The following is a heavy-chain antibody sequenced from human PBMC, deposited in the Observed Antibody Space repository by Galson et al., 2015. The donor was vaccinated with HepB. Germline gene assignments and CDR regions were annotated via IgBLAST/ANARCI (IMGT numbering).Heavy chain of an antibody. J-gene: IGHJ1*01. V-gene: IGHV3-7*03. CDR1: EFTFSTYW. CDR3: ARDVGDA. Sequence: RLSCAASEFTFSTYWMTWVRQAPGRGLKWVATIDQDGSQKYYVDSLKGRVTISRDNTKNSLYLEMNGLRAEDTAFYYCARDVGDAWGQGTLVTVSS. D-gene: IGHD1-26*01. CDR2: IDQDGSQK.